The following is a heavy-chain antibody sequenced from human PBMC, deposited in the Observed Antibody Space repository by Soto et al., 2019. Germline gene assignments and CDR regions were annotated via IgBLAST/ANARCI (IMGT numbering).Heavy chain of an antibody. J-gene: IGHJ4*02. Sequence: EVQLVESGGGLVQPGGSLRLSCAASGFTFSDHYMDWVRQAPGKGLEWVGRTRNKANSYTTEYAASVKGRFTISRDDSKNSLYLQKNRLKTEDTAVYYCARVDDSSGYYYDYWGQGTLVTVSS. V-gene: IGHV3-72*01. CDR1: GFTFSDHY. D-gene: IGHD3-22*01. CDR2: TRNKANSYTT. CDR3: ARVDDSSGYYYDY.